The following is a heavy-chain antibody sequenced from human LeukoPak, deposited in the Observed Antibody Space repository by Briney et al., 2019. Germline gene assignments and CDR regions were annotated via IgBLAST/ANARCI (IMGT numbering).Heavy chain of an antibody. V-gene: IGHV1-18*01. Sequence: AASVKVSCKASGYTFTSYGISWVRQAPGQGLEWMGWISAYSGHTYYARKLQGRVTMTTHTSTSTAYMELWSLRSDDTAVYYCARVYCSGGSCLDAFDIWGQGTMVTVSS. CDR1: GYTFTSYG. J-gene: IGHJ3*02. CDR2: ISAYSGHT. D-gene: IGHD2-15*01. CDR3: ARVYCSGGSCLDAFDI.